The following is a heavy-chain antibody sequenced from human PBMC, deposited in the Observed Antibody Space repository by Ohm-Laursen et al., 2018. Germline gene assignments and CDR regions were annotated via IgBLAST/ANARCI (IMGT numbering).Heavy chain of an antibody. J-gene: IGHJ4*02. CDR1: GYTFTTYD. V-gene: IGHV1-8*01. Sequence: SVKVSCKASGYTFTTYDINWVRQATGQGLEWMGWMNPNSGNTGYAQKFQGRLTMTRNTSMSTAYMDVSGLRSDDTAVYYCARGAGAYYDSSLNYWGQGTLVTVSS. D-gene: IGHD3-22*01. CDR3: ARGAGAYYDSSLNY. CDR2: MNPNSGNT.